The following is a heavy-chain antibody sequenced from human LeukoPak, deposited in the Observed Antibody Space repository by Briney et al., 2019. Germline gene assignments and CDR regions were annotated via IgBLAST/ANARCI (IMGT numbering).Heavy chain of an antibody. CDR2: INPRGGST. CDR3: ARLLYSSGHRGFGY. CDR1: GYTFTGYY. J-gene: IGHJ4*02. V-gene: IGHV1-46*01. D-gene: IGHD3-22*01. Sequence: ASVKVSCKASGYTFTGYYMHWVRQAPGQGLEWMGVINPRGGSTTYAQKFQGRVTMTRDTSTSTVYMELSSLRSEDTAVYYCARLLYSSGHRGFGYWGQGTLVTVSS.